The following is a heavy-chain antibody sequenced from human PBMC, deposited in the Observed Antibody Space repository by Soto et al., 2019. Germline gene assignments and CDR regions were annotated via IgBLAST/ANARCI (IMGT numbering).Heavy chain of an antibody. J-gene: IGHJ4*02. D-gene: IGHD2-15*01. CDR1: GGSIISGY. Sequence: ASETLSLTCTVSGGSIISGYWSWIPQPPGKGLEWIGYISYSGNTNYNPSLKSRVTMSVDTPKNQFSLRLSSVTTADTAVYYCAGLRGYAGSPIDYWGQGTLVTVSS. V-gene: IGHV4-59*01. CDR3: AGLRGYAGSPIDY. CDR2: ISYSGNT.